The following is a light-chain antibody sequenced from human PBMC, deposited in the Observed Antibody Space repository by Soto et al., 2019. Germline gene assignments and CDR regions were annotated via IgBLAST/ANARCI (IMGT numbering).Light chain of an antibody. CDR3: AAWDDSLNAYV. V-gene: IGLV1-44*01. J-gene: IGLJ1*01. CDR1: SSNIRSNT. Sequence: QSVLTQPPSASGTPGQRVTISCSGSSSNIRSNTVNWYQQLPGTAPKLLIYTNNQRPSGVPDRFSGFKSGTSASLAISGLQSEDEADYYCAAWDDSLNAYVFGTGTKVTVL. CDR2: TNN.